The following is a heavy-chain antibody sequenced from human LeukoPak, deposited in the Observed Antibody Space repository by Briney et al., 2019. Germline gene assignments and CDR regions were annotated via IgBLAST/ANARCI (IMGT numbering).Heavy chain of an antibody. Sequence: PGGSLRLSCAASGFTVSSNYMSGVRQAPGKGLEWVSVIYSGGSTYYADSVKGRFTISRDNSKNTLYLQMNSLRAEDTAVYYCAKDGITTSTNYDFWSGWEGYWGQGTLVTVSS. CDR2: IYSGGST. V-gene: IGHV3-53*01. D-gene: IGHD3-3*01. CDR3: AKDGITTSTNYDFWSGWEGY. J-gene: IGHJ4*02. CDR1: GFTVSSNY.